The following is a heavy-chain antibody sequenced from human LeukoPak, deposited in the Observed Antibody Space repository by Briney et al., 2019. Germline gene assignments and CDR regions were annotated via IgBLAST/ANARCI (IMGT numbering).Heavy chain of an antibody. D-gene: IGHD4-23*01. CDR1: GFTFSSYG. Sequence: GGSLRLSCAASGFTFSSYGMHWVRQAPGKGLEWVAVISYDGSNKYYADSVKGRFTISRGNSKNTLYLQMNSLRAEDTAVYYCAKDSVVTYYYMDVWGKGTTVTVSS. V-gene: IGHV3-30*18. CDR2: ISYDGSNK. CDR3: AKDSVVTYYYMDV. J-gene: IGHJ6*03.